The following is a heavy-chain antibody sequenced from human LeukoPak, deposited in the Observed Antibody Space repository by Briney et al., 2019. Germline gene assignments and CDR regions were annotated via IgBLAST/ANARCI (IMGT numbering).Heavy chain of an antibody. CDR3: ARGENYYDSSGYYYPFDY. D-gene: IGHD3-22*01. V-gene: IGHV4-59*01. J-gene: IGHJ4*02. CDR1: GGSISSYY. CDR2: IYYSGST. Sequence: PSEILSLTCTVSGGSISSYYWSWIRQPPGKGLEWIGYIYYSGSTNYNPSLKSRVTISVDTSKNQFSLKLSSVTAADTAVYYCARGENYYDSSGYYYPFDYWGQGTLVTVSS.